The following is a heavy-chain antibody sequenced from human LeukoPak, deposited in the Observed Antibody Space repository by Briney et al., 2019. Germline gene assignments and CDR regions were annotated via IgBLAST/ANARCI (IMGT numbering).Heavy chain of an antibody. D-gene: IGHD3-3*01. J-gene: IGHJ3*02. Sequence: GGSLRLSCAAAGFTFSTYGMTSVRQAPGKGLEWVSAIGGSGVSTYYADSVKGRFTISRDNAKNSLYLQMNSLRAEDTAVYYCARVRDKSGYYSRNKNAFDIWGQGTMVTVSS. CDR3: ARVRDKSGYYSRNKNAFDI. CDR1: GFTFSTYG. V-gene: IGHV3-23*01. CDR2: IGGSGVST.